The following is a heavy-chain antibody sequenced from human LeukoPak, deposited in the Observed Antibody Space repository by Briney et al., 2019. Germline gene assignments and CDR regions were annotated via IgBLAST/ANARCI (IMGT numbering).Heavy chain of an antibody. CDR2: IYTSGST. D-gene: IGHD3-10*01. V-gene: IGHV4-4*07. Sequence: SETLSLTCAVYGGSFSGYYWSWIRQPAGKGLEWIGRIYTSGSTNYNPSLKSRVTMSVDTSKNQFSLKLSSVTAADTAVYYCARDAITMVRGVESYYYYYMDVWGKGTTVTISS. CDR3: ARDAITMVRGVESYYYYYMDV. CDR1: GGSFSGYY. J-gene: IGHJ6*03.